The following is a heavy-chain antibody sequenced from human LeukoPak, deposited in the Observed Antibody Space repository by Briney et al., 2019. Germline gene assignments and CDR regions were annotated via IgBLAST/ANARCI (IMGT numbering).Heavy chain of an antibody. CDR3: ARDPLTLLGYWFDP. V-gene: IGHV1-18*04. Sequence: VSVKVSCKSSGYTFTSYGISWVRQAPGQGLEWMGWISAYNGNTNYAQKLQGRVTMTTDTSTSTAYMELRSLRSDDTAVYYCARDPLTLLGYWFDPWGQGTLVTVSS. CDR1: GYTFTSYG. CDR2: ISAYNGNT. J-gene: IGHJ5*02. D-gene: IGHD3-16*01.